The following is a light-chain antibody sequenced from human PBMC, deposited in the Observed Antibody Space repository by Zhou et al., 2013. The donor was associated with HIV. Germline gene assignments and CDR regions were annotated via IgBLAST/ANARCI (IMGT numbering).Light chain of an antibody. CDR1: QNINNW. CDR2: KVS. Sequence: DIQLTQSPSTLSASVGDRVTITCRASQNINNWLAWYQQKPGKAPKLLIYKVSDLERGVPSRFSGSGYGTEFTLTISSLQPDDFATYYCQQFKTYPWTFGQGTKVDVK. J-gene: IGKJ1*01. CDR3: QQFKTYPWT. V-gene: IGKV1-5*03.